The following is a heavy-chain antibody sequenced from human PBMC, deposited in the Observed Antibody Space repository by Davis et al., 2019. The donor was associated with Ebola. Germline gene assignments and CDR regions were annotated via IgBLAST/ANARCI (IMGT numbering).Heavy chain of an antibody. J-gene: IGHJ3*02. CDR2: ISYDGSNK. D-gene: IGHD3-10*01. CDR1: GFTFSSYA. CDR3: ARVGDGSGSYYDAFDI. V-gene: IGHV3-30-3*01. Sequence: GESLKISCAASGFTFSSYAMHWVRQAPGKGLEWVAVISYDGSNKYYADSVKGRFTISRDNSKNTLYLQMNSLRAEDTAVYYCARVGDGSGSYYDAFDIWGQGTMVTVSS.